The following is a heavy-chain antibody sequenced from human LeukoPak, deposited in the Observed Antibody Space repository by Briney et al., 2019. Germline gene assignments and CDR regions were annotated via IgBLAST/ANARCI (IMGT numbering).Heavy chain of an antibody. V-gene: IGHV3-9*01. J-gene: IGHJ4*02. CDR2: ISWNSGSI. Sequence: GGSLRLSCAASGFTFDDYAMHWVRQAPGKGLEWVSGISWNSGSIGYADSVKGRFTISRDNAKNSLYLQMNSLRAEDTALYYCAKGRTVTTCLDYWGQGTLVTVSS. CDR3: AKGRTVTTCLDY. CDR1: GFTFDDYA. D-gene: IGHD4-17*01.